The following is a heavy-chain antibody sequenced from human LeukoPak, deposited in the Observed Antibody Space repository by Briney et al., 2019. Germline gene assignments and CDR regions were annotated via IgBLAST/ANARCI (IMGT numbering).Heavy chain of an antibody. Sequence: GGSLRLSCAASGFIVSSNYMSWVRQAPGKRLERVSVIYSGGDTYYADSVKGRFTISRDNSKNTLYLQMSSLRVEDTAVYYCARDPYYASGSYDWGQGTQVTVSS. CDR1: GFIVSSNY. D-gene: IGHD3-10*01. CDR2: IYSGGDT. V-gene: IGHV3-66*01. J-gene: IGHJ4*02. CDR3: ARDPYYASGSYD.